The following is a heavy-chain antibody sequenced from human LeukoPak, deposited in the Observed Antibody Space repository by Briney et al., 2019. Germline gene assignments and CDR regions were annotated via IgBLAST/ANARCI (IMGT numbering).Heavy chain of an antibody. CDR1: GFTFRNYA. Sequence: GRPLRLSSASSGFTFRNYAIHWVRQTPEKGLEWVAVISYDGVYKNYADSVKCRFTISRDDPKNTLYLQMNSLRTEDTGLYYCARDEFDGYNLGPSIYWGQGTLVTVSS. CDR3: ARDEFDGYNLGPSIY. V-gene: IGHV3-30*04. J-gene: IGHJ4*02. CDR2: ISYDGVYK. D-gene: IGHD5-24*01.